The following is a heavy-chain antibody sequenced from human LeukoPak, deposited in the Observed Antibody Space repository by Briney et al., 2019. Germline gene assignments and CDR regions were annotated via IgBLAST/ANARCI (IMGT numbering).Heavy chain of an antibody. CDR1: GFTFSSYA. CDR2: ISGSGDST. J-gene: IGHJ4*02. V-gene: IGHV3-23*01. D-gene: IGHD1-7*01. Sequence: GGSLRLSCAASGFTFSSYAMSWVRQAPGKGLEWVSAISGSGDSTYYADSVKGRFTISRDNSKNTLHLQMNSLRAEDTAVYYCAKDRARGGTTDFDYWGQGTLVTVSS. CDR3: AKDRARGGTTDFDY.